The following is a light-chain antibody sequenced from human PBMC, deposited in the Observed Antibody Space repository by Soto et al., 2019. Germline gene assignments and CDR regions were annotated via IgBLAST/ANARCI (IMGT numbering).Light chain of an antibody. CDR2: RNN. V-gene: IGLV1-47*01. Sequence: QSVLTQPTSVSGTPGQSVTISCSGSSSNVGSIFVYWYQQIPGTAPKLLIFRNNQRPSGVPDRFSGSKSGTSASLAISGLRSEDEADYYCAAWDDSLSIWVFGGGTKLTVL. CDR3: AAWDDSLSIWV. CDR1: SSNVGSIF. J-gene: IGLJ3*02.